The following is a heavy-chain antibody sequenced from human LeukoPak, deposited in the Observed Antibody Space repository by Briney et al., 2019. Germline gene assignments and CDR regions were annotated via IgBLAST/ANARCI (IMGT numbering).Heavy chain of an antibody. CDR3: ARLIVATTDYGMDV. CDR1: GYTFTGFY. V-gene: IGHV1-2*02. Sequence: GASVKVSCKASGYTFTGFYMHWVRQAPGQGLEWMGWINPNSGGTNYAQKFQGRVTMTRDTSISTAYMELSRLRSDDTAVYYCARLIVATTDYGMDVWGQGTTVTVSS. J-gene: IGHJ6*02. D-gene: IGHD5-12*01. CDR2: INPNSGGT.